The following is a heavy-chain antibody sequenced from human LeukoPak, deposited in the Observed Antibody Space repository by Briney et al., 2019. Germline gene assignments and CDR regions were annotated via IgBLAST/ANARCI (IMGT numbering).Heavy chain of an antibody. V-gene: IGHV3-23*01. CDR2: ISGSGGST. D-gene: IGHD3-9*01. CDR3: ARVPYDWLIPSYYYYYYMDV. CDR1: GFTFSSYG. Sequence: PGGSLRLSCAASGFTFSSYGMSWVRQAPGKGLEWVSVISGSGGSTYYADSVKGRFTISRDNAKNSLYLQMNSLRAEDTAVYYCARVPYDWLIPSYYYYYYMDVWGKGTTVTVSS. J-gene: IGHJ6*03.